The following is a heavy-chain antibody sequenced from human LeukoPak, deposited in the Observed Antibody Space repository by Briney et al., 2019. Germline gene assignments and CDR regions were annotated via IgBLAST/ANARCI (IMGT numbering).Heavy chain of an antibody. CDR3: ARVYGDSRYYYYYYMDV. V-gene: IGHV3-48*01. D-gene: IGHD4-17*01. CDR2: ISSSSSTI. CDR1: GFTFSSYE. Sequence: GGSLRLSCAASGFTFSSYEMNWVRQAPGKGLEWVSYISSSSSTIYYADSVKGRFTISRDNAKNSLYLQMNSLRAEDTAVYYCARVYGDSRYYYYYYMDVWGKGTTVTVSS. J-gene: IGHJ6*03.